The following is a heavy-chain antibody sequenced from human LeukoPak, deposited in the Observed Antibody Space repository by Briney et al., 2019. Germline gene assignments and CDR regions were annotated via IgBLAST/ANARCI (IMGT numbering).Heavy chain of an antibody. Sequence: PGRALRLSCTASGFTFGDYAVSWGGQAPGKGLEWEGFIRSKAYGGTTEYAASVKGRFTISRDDSKSIAYLQMNSLKTEDTAVYYCTYGTGWYFDYWGQGTLVTVPS. CDR1: GFTFGDYA. D-gene: IGHD6-19*01. CDR3: TYGTGWYFDY. CDR2: IRSKAYGGTT. V-gene: IGHV3-49*04. J-gene: IGHJ4*02.